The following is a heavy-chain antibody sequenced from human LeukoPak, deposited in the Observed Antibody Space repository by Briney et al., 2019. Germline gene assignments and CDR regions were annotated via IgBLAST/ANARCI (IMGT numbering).Heavy chain of an antibody. D-gene: IGHD1-1*01. CDR1: GFIFNTNG. CDR3: ARGVYWSLDY. J-gene: IGHJ4*02. Sequence: GGSLRLSCAISGFIFNTNGMNWVRQSPGKGLEWLATIAGGDESTYYADSVKGRFAISRDNSKNTVFLHMDSLRVEDTGVYYCARGVYWSLDYWGQGTPVTVSS. CDR2: IAGGDEST. V-gene: IGHV3-23*01.